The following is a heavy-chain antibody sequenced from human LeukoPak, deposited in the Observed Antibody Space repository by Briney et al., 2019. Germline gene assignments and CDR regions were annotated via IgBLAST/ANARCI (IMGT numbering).Heavy chain of an antibody. J-gene: IGHJ2*01. V-gene: IGHV4-4*02. D-gene: IGHD4-17*01. CDR1: GGSISSSNW. CDR2: IYHSGST. CDR3: ARLRPTYWYFDL. Sequence: SGTLSLTCAVSGGSISSSNWWSWVRPPPGKGLEWIGEIYHSGSTNYNPSLKGRVTMSVDTSKNQFSLKLSSVTAADTAVYYCARLRPTYWYFDLWGRGTLVTVSS.